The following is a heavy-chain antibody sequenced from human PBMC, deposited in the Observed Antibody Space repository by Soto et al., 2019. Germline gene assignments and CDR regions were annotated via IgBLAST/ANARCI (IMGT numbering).Heavy chain of an antibody. CDR2: ITYDGSKQ. CDR3: AKALRRWLAMYYLEK. CDR1: GFIFGDYG. Sequence: QVQLVESGGGVVQPGTSLRLSCAASGFIFGDYGLQWVRQAPGKGLEWVALITYDGSKQYYADSVKGRLTISRDNSKNTLYLQLTSLKPEDTAIYYCAKALRRWLAMYYLEKWGQGTLVTVSS. V-gene: IGHV3-30*18. J-gene: IGHJ4*02. D-gene: IGHD3-10*01.